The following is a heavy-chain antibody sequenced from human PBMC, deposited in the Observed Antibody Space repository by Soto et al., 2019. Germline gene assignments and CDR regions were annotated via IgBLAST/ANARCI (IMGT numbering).Heavy chain of an antibody. D-gene: IGHD3-22*01. CDR1: GGTFSTNA. Sequence: RASVKVSCKASGGTFSTNAISWVRQAPGQGLEWMGGIIPIFGTANYAQKFQGRVTITADESTSTAYMELSSLRSEDTAVYYCARQFDSDTSGYYYAYWGQGTLVTVS. CDR3: ARQFDSDTSGYYYAY. V-gene: IGHV1-69*13. J-gene: IGHJ4*02. CDR2: IIPIFGTA.